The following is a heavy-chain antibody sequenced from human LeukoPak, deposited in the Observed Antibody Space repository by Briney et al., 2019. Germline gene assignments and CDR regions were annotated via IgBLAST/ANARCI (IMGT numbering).Heavy chain of an antibody. Sequence: SETLSLTCAVYGGSFSGYYWSWIRQPPGKGLEWIGEINHGGSTNYNPSLKSRVTISVDTSKNQFSLKLSSVTAADTAVYYCARGGGWRRHYYDSSGYSQENWFDPWGQGTLVTVSS. D-gene: IGHD3-22*01. CDR2: INHGGST. V-gene: IGHV4-34*01. J-gene: IGHJ5*02. CDR3: ARGGGWRRHYYDSSGYSQENWFDP. CDR1: GGSFSGYY.